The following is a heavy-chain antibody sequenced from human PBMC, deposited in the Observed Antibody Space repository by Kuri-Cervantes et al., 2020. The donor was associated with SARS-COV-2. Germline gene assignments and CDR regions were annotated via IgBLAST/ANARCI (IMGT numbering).Heavy chain of an antibody. D-gene: IGHD6-13*01. CDR2: IKQDGSEK. Sequence: GGSLRLSCAASGFTFSSYWMSWVRQAPGKGLEWVANIKQDGSEKYYVDSAKGRFTISRDNAKNSLYLQMSSLRAEDTAVYYCARDPAAGLYYYYMDVWGKGTTVTVSS. CDR1: GFTFSSYW. J-gene: IGHJ6*03. V-gene: IGHV3-7*01. CDR3: ARDPAAGLYYYYMDV.